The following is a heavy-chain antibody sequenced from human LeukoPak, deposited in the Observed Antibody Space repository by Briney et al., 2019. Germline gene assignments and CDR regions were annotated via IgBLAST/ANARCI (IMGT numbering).Heavy chain of an antibody. V-gene: IGHV3-66*01. CDR1: GFTVSSNY. Sequence: GGSLRLSCAASGFTVSSNYMSWVRQAPGKGLEWVSVIYSGGSTYYAASVKGRFTNSRDNSKNTLYLQMNSLRAEDTAVYYCARGHPIPAAGSLPAFDIWGQGTMVSVSS. J-gene: IGHJ3*02. D-gene: IGHD6-13*01. CDR2: IYSGGST. CDR3: ARGHPIPAAGSLPAFDI.